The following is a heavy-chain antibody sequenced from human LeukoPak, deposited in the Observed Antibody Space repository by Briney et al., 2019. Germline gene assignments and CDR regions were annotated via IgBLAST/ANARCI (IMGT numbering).Heavy chain of an antibody. D-gene: IGHD3-22*01. CDR3: ARPLPGIPMISGGY. CDR2: INPNTGGA. Sequence: ASVKVSCETSGYTFTGYYIHWVRQAPGQGLEWMGWINPNTGGANYAQKFQGRVTMTTDTPISAAYMELSRLRSDDTAVYYCARPLPGIPMISGGYWGQGTLVTVSS. CDR1: GYTFTGYY. V-gene: IGHV1-2*02. J-gene: IGHJ4*02.